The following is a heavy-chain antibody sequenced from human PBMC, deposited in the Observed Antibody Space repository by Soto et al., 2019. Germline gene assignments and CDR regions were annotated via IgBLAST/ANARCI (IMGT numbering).Heavy chain of an antibody. V-gene: IGHV1-3*01. D-gene: IGHD2-2*03. CDR1: GYTFSDYA. CDR2: IDGNNGDS. J-gene: IGHJ6*02. CDR3: ARDGWMTLRNFHF. Sequence: ASVKVSCKASGYTFSDYAMHWVRQAPGQRPEWMGWIDGNNGDSKYAQKFQGRVTITRDTSATTAYMELSSLRSEDTAVYFCARDGWMTLRNFHFWGQGNTVTVSS.